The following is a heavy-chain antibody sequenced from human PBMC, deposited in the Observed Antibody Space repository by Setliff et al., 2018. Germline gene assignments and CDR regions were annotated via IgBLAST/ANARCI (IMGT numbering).Heavy chain of an antibody. V-gene: IGHV4-39*01. J-gene: IGHJ3*01. CDR2: VSRSGST. CDR1: GDSIMSPTYT. CDR3: ATDGPAYPLGAFDV. D-gene: IGHD3-16*01. Sequence: SETLSLTCTVSGDSIMSPTYTWTWIRQLPGKGLEWIGYVSRSGSTYYNPSLKSRAAFSIDTSKNQFSLKLTSVTAADTALYYCATDGPAYPLGAFDVWGQGTMVTVSS.